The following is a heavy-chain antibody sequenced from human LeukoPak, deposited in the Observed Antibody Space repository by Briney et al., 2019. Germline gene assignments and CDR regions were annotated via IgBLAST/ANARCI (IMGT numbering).Heavy chain of an antibody. CDR2: IYSGGST. CDR3: ATYARNGYDYMLEY. J-gene: IGHJ4*02. D-gene: IGHD5-12*01. CDR1: GFTVSSNY. Sequence: GGSLRLSCAASGFTVSSNYMSWVRQAPGKGREWVSVIYSGGSTYYADSVKGRFTISRDNSKNTLYLQMNSLRAEDTAVYYCATYARNGYDYMLEYWGQGALVTVSS. V-gene: IGHV3-66*01.